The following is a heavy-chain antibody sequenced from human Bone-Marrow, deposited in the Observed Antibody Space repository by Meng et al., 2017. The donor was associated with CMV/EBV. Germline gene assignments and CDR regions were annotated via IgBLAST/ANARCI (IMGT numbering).Heavy chain of an antibody. V-gene: IGHV3-23*01. CDR1: GFTFSSYA. CDR2: ISGSGGST. J-gene: IGHJ5*02. Sequence: GGSLRLSCAASGFTFSSYAMSWVRQAPGKGLEWVSAISGSGGSTYYADSVKGRFTISRDNSKNTLYLQMNSLRAEDTAVYYCAKDTRSVTIFGVGLFDPWGQGNLVTVSS. D-gene: IGHD3-3*01. CDR3: AKDTRSVTIFGVGLFDP.